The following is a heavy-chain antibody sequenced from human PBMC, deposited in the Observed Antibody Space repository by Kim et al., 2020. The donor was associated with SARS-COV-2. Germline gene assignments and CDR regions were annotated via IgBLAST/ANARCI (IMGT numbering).Heavy chain of an antibody. Sequence: SETLSLTCTVSGYSISSGYYWGWIRQPPGKGLEWIGSIYHSGVTYYNPSLKSRVTISVDTSRNQFSLKLSSVTAADTAVYFCARDQHYDFWSGSNWFDP. J-gene: IGHJ5*02. V-gene: IGHV4-38-2*02. D-gene: IGHD3-3*01. CDR3: ARDQHYDFWSGSNWFDP. CDR1: GYSISSGYY. CDR2: IYHSGVT.